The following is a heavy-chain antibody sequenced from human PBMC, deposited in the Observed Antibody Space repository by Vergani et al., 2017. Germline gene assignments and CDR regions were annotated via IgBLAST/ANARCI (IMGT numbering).Heavy chain of an antibody. D-gene: IGHD3-9*01. CDR3: AQTSKYYDILTGYYEYYFDY. CDR2: IYWDDDK. V-gene: IGHV2-5*02. J-gene: IGHJ4*02. Sequence: QITLKESGPTLVKPTQTLTLTCTFSGFSLSTSGVGVGWIRQPPGKALEWLALIYWDDDKRYTPSLKSRLTITKDTSKNQVVLTMTNMDPVDTATYYCAQTSKYYDILTGYYEYYFDYWGQGTLVTVSS. CDR1: GFSLSTSGVG.